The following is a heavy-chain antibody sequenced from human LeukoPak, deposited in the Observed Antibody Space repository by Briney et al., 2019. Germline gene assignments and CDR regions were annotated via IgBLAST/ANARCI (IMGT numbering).Heavy chain of an antibody. D-gene: IGHD3-22*01. Sequence: GGSLRLSCAASEFTFSSYWMSWVRQAPGKGLEWVANIKQDGSEKYYADSVKGRFTISRDNAKNSLYLQMNSLRAEDTAVYYCARDRKGNYYDSSGYMAYYFDYWGQGTLVTVSS. V-gene: IGHV3-7*01. CDR2: IKQDGSEK. CDR1: EFTFSSYW. CDR3: ARDRKGNYYDSSGYMAYYFDY. J-gene: IGHJ4*02.